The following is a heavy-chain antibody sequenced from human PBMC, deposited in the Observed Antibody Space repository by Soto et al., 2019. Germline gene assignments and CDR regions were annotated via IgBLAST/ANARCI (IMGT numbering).Heavy chain of an antibody. CDR2: IWYDGSNK. V-gene: IGHV3-33*01. D-gene: IGHD5-12*01. CDR3: ARGKGGYNYWFDP. CDR1: GFTFSSYG. Sequence: QVQLVESGGGVVQPGRSLRLSCAASGFTFSSYGMHWVRQAPGKGLEWVAVIWYDGSNKYYADSVKGRFTISRDNSKNTLYLQMNSLRAEDTDVYYCARGKGGYNYWFDPWGQGTLVTVSS. J-gene: IGHJ5*02.